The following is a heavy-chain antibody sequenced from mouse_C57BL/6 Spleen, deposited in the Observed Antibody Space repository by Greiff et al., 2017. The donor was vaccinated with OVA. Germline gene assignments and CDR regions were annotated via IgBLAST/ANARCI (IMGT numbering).Heavy chain of an antibody. CDR3: AREDYYGSSGVYAMDY. CDR2: LYPGDGDT. J-gene: IGHJ4*01. CDR1: GYAFSSSW. Sequence: VQLQQSGPELVKPGASVKISCKASGYAFSSSWMNWVKQRPGKGLEWIGRLYPGDGDTNYNGKFKGKATLTADKSSSTAYMQLSSLTSEDSAVYFCAREDYYGSSGVYAMDYWGQGTSVTVSS. D-gene: IGHD1-1*01. V-gene: IGHV1-82*01.